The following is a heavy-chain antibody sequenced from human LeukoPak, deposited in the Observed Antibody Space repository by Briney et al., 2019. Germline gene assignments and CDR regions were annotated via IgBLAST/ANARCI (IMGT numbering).Heavy chain of an antibody. J-gene: IGHJ4*02. CDR1: GFTFGSPW. CDR3: VRGNDYGGPHY. D-gene: IGHD4-23*01. Sequence: GGSLRLSCAASGFTFGSPWMHWVRQAPGKGLVWVSRINSDGSATAYADSVKGRFTISRDNAENTLYLQMISLRAEDTAVYYCVRGNDYGGPHYWGQGTLVTVSS. CDR2: INSDGSAT. V-gene: IGHV3-74*01.